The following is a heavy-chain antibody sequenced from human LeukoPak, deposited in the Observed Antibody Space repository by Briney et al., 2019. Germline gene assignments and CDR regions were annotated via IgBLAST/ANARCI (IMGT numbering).Heavy chain of an antibody. CDR3: AKDYNGVTYFDY. CDR2: IRSSGGNT. Sequence: GGSLRLSCAASGFAFGSYAMGWVRQAPGKGLEWXSVIRSSGGNTYYADSVKGRFSISRDNSKNTLYLQMNSLRAEDTAVYYCAKDYNGVTYFDYWGQGTLVTVSS. J-gene: IGHJ4*02. CDR1: GFAFGSYA. V-gene: IGHV3-23*01. D-gene: IGHD2-8*01.